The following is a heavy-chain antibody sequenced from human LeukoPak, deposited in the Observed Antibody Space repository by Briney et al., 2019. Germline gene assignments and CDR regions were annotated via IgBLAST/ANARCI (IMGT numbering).Heavy chain of an antibody. Sequence: SETLSLTCTVSGGSISSGGYYWSWIRQHPGKGLEWIGYIYYSGSTYYNLSLKSRVTISVDTSKNQFSLKLSSVTAADTAVYYCTRAGLRQTYHYDSSGYYSGFDYWGQGTLVTVSS. J-gene: IGHJ4*02. CDR3: TRAGLRQTYHYDSSGYYSGFDY. CDR2: IYYSGST. D-gene: IGHD3-22*01. V-gene: IGHV4-31*03. CDR1: GGSISSGGYY.